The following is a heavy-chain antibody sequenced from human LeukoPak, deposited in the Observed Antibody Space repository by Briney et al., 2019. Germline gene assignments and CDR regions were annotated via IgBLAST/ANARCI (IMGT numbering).Heavy chain of an antibody. D-gene: IGHD3-22*01. CDR3: ARASHRADYYDSSGYYEYFQH. CDR1: GGSISSYY. J-gene: IGHJ1*01. V-gene: IGHV4-59*01. Sequence: SETLSLTCTVSGGSISSYYWSWIRQPPGKGLEWIGYIYYSGSTNYNPSLKSRVTISVDTSKNQFSLKLSSVTAADTAVYYCARASHRADYYDSSGYYEYFQHWGQGTLVTVSS. CDR2: IYYSGST.